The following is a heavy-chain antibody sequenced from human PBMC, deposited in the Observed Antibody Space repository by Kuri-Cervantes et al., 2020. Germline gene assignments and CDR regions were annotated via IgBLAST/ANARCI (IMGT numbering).Heavy chain of an antibody. CDR1: GFTFSSYW. CDR2: INSDGSST. J-gene: IGHJ6*02. V-gene: IGHV3-74*01. D-gene: IGHD3-3*02. Sequence: ESLKISWAAAGFTFSSYWMHWVRQAPGKVLVWVSRINSDGSSTSYADSVKGRFTISRDNAKNTLYLQMNSLRAEDTAVYYCATSHLIKGYYYYYYGMDVWGQGTTVTVSS. CDR3: ATSHLIKGYYYYYYGMDV.